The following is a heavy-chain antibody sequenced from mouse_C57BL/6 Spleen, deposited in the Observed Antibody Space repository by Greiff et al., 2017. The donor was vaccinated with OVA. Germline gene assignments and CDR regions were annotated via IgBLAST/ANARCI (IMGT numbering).Heavy chain of an antibody. D-gene: IGHD1-1*01. CDR3: ARDLYYYGSSGYFDY. CDR1: GFTFSDYY. CDR2: INYDGSST. Sequence: EVKVVESEGGLVQPGSSMKLSCTASGFTFSDYYMAWVRQVPEKGLEWVANINYDGSSTYYLDSLKSRFIISRDNAKNILYLQMSSLKSEDTATYYCARDLYYYGSSGYFDYWGQGTTLTVSS. J-gene: IGHJ2*01. V-gene: IGHV5-16*01.